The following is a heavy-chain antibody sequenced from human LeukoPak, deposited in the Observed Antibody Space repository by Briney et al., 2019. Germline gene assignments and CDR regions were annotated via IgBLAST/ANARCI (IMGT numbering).Heavy chain of an antibody. CDR1: GYSFTTYY. D-gene: IGHD5-24*01. J-gene: IGHJ4*02. CDR3: AREMAATFRTFDY. CDR2: INPSGGTT. V-gene: IGHV1-46*01. Sequence: ASVKVSCKASGYSFTTYYMHWVRQAPGQGLEWMGIINPSGGTTTYAQKFQGRVTMTRDTSTSTVYMELSSLRSEDTAVYYCAREMAATFRTFDYGGQGTLVTVSS.